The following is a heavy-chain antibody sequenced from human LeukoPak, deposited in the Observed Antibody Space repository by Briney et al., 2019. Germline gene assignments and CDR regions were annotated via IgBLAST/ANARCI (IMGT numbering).Heavy chain of an antibody. CDR1: GFTFSSYD. V-gene: IGHV3-23*01. Sequence: GGSLRLSCAASGFTFSSYDMSWVRQAPGKGLEWVSTISGSGGATYYADSVKGRFTISRDNTKNTLFLQMNSLRAEDTAVFYCAKEGSSSYYVGYNWFDPWGQGTLVTVSS. CDR2: ISGSGGAT. D-gene: IGHD6-13*01. J-gene: IGHJ5*02. CDR3: AKEGSSSYYVGYNWFDP.